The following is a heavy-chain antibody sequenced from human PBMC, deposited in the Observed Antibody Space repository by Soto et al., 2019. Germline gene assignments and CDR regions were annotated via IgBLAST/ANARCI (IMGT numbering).Heavy chain of an antibody. D-gene: IGHD3-9*01. V-gene: IGHV1-3*01. CDR1: GYTFRNYA. CDR3: ARDGPIYDILSARYFYGMDV. J-gene: IGHJ6*02. Sequence: ASVKVSCKANGYTFRNYAMHWVRQAPGQGLEWMGWINGGNGNTKYSQKFQGRVTITRDTSASTAYMELSSLRSEDTAVYYCARDGPIYDILSARYFYGMDVWGQGTTVTVS. CDR2: INGGNGNT.